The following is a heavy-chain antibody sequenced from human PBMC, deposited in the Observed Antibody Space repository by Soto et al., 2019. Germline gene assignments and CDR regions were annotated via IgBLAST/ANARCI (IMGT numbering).Heavy chain of an antibody. Sequence: SETLSLTCAVYGGSFSGYYWSWIRQPPGKGLEWIGEINHSGSTNYNPSLKSRVTISVDTSKNQFSLKLSSVTAADTAVYYCARGVGGIDFWGGYDSRYCYYGRDFWGQVTRGTVSS. CDR1: GGSFSGYY. CDR3: ARGVGGIDFWGGYDSRYCYYGRDF. D-gene: IGHD3-3*01. CDR2: INHSGST. V-gene: IGHV4-34*01. J-gene: IGHJ6*02.